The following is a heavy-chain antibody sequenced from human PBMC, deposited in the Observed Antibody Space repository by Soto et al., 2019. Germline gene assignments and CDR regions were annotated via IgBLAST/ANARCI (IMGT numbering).Heavy chain of an antibody. Sequence: GGSLRLSCAASGVTFSSYAMHWVRQAPGKGLEYVSAISSNGGSTYYANSVKGRFTISRDNSKNTLYLQMGSLRAEDMAVYYCARDYRTAMVPPDYYYYYYMDVWGKGTTVTVSS. D-gene: IGHD5-18*01. CDR1: GVTFSSYA. V-gene: IGHV3-64*01. J-gene: IGHJ6*03. CDR2: ISSNGGST. CDR3: ARDYRTAMVPPDYYYYYYMDV.